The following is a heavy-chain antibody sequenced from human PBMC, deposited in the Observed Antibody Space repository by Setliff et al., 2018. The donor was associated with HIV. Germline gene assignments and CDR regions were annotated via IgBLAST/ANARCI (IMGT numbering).Heavy chain of an antibody. CDR1: GGSISSSSYY. J-gene: IGHJ2*01. CDR3: ARMGIVVVVAAPNWYFDL. CDR2: IYYSGST. Sequence: SETLSLTCTVSGGSISSSSYYWGWIRQPPGKGLEWIGSIYYSGSTYYNPSLKSRVTISVDTSKNQFSLKLSSVTAADTAVYYCARMGIVVVVAAPNWYFDLWGRGTLVTAPQ. D-gene: IGHD2-15*01. V-gene: IGHV4-39*07.